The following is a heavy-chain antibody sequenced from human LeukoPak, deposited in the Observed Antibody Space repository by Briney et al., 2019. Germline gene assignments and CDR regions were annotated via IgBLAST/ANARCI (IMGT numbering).Heavy chain of an antibody. CDR3: ARNAQQSNWFDP. V-gene: IGHV5-51*01. CDR1: GYSFTTYW. J-gene: IGHJ5*02. D-gene: IGHD1/OR15-1a*01. CDR2: INPGDSTT. Sequence: GESLKISFKGSGYSFTTYWIGWVRPMPGKGLEWMGIINPGDSTTKYSPSFQGQVTISADKSISTAYLQWSSLKASDTAIYYCARNAQQSNWFDPWGQGTLVTVSP.